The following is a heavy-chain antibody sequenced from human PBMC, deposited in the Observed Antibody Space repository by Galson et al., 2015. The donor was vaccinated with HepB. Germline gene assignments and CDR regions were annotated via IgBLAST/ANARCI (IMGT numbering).Heavy chain of an antibody. CDR2: TDQDGIQK. CDR1: GFGFSFFA. CDR3: AREGPFCTGGSCRTEPFDI. Sequence: SLRLSCAASGFGFSFFAMSWIRQAPGKGLEWVAKTDQDGIQKYYVDSVKGRFTVARDNPKNSLYLEMTGLTAEDTAVYYCAREGPFCTGGSCRTEPFDIWGQGTLVTVSS. V-gene: IGHV3-7*03. D-gene: IGHD2-15*01. J-gene: IGHJ3*02.